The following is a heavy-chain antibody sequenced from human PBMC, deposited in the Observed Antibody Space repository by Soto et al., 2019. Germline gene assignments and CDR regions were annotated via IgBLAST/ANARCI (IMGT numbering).Heavy chain of an antibody. CDR2: IYYSGST. D-gene: IGHD5-18*01. CDR3: ARASPVVTDV. J-gene: IGHJ6*02. Sequence: QVQLQESGPGLVKPSQTLSLTCTVSGGSISSGDYYWSWIRQPPGKGLEWIGYIYYSGSTYYNPSPEIPVTISVDTSKNQVSLKLSSVTAADTAVYYCARASPVVTDVWGQGTTVTVSS. CDR1: GGSISSGDYY. V-gene: IGHV4-30-4*01.